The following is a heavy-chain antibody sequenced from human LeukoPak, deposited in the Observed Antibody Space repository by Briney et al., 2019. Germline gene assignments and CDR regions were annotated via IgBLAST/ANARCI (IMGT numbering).Heavy chain of an antibody. CDR3: AREVPCSSTSCYAMGWFDP. J-gene: IGHJ5*02. CDR2: IYYSGST. D-gene: IGHD2-2*01. CDR1: GGSISSYY. V-gene: IGHV4-59*01. Sequence: PSETLSLTCTVSGGSISSYYWSWIRQPPGKGLEWIGYIYYSGSTNYNPSLESRVTISVDTSKNQFSLKLSSVTAADTAVYYCAREVPCSSTSCYAMGWFDPWGQGTLVTVSS.